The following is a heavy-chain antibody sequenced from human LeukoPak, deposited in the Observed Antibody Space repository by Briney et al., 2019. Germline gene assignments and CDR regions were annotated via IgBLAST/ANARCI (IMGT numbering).Heavy chain of an antibody. Sequence: ASVKVSCKASGYTFTSYGISWVRQAPGQGLEWMGWISAYNGNTNYAQKLQGRVTMTTDTSTSTAYMELRSLRSDDTAVYYCARDIAAAEEAGSFDPWGQGTLVTVSS. J-gene: IGHJ5*02. D-gene: IGHD6-13*01. CDR2: ISAYNGNT. CDR1: GYTFTSYG. CDR3: ARDIAAAEEAGSFDP. V-gene: IGHV1-18*01.